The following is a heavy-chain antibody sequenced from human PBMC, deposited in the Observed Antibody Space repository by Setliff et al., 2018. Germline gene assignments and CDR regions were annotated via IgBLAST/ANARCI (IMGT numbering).Heavy chain of an antibody. Sequence: ASVKVSCKASGYSFTSFSITWVRQAPGQGLEWLGWVSTYNGDTKSAQKFRGRVTMTTDMSTSTVYMELGTMKSDDTAVYFCARRPIALAGYRKGVFDIWGQGTMVTVSS. CDR2: VSTYNGDT. CDR1: GYSFTSFS. D-gene: IGHD6-19*01. V-gene: IGHV1-18*01. CDR3: ARRPIALAGYRKGVFDI. J-gene: IGHJ3*02.